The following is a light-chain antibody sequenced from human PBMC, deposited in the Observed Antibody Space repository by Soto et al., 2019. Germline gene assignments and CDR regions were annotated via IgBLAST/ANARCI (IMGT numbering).Light chain of an antibody. CDR2: GAS. CDR1: QSVSSTS. Sequence: ETVLTNSPGTLSLSPGERATLSCRASQSVSSTSLAWYQQKPGQAPRLLIYGASNRATGIPDRFSGSGSGTDFTLTITRLEPEDFAMYYCQRYDSLRTFGQGTKVDI. CDR3: QRYDSLRT. J-gene: IGKJ1*01. V-gene: IGKV3-20*01.